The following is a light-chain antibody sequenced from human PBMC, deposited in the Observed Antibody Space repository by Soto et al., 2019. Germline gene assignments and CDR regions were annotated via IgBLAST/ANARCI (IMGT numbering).Light chain of an antibody. V-gene: IGKV3-15*01. CDR2: AAS. CDR3: QQYDNWPSIT. J-gene: IGKJ5*01. Sequence: EIVLTQSPGTLSLSPVERATLSCMASQSVSSSYLAWYQQKPGQAPRLLIYAASTRATGVPVRFSGSGSGTGFTLTISSLQSEDFAIYYCQQYDNWPSITFGQGT. CDR1: QSVSSSY.